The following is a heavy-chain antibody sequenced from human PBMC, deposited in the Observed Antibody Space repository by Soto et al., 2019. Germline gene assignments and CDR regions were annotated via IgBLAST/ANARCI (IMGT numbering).Heavy chain of an antibody. CDR1: GFTFSSPW. CDR2: INSDGSDT. D-gene: IGHD6-13*01. V-gene: IGHV3-74*01. Sequence: GGSLRLSCVASGFTFSSPWMHWVRQSPGKGLVWVSRINSDGSDTTYADSVKGRFTISRDNSKNTLYLQMNSLRAEDTAVYYCAKENGYSSSWFEFDYWGQGTLVTVSS. CDR3: AKENGYSSSWFEFDY. J-gene: IGHJ4*02.